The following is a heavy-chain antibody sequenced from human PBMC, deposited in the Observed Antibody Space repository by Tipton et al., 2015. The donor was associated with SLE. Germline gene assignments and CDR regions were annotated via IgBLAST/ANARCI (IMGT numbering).Heavy chain of an antibody. J-gene: IGHJ3*02. D-gene: IGHD1-26*01. CDR3: AREWDGGSYTFDAFDI. CDR2: IDHSGST. V-gene: IGHV4-34*01. Sequence: TLSLTCAVYGGSFSGFYWNWIRQPPGKGLEWIGEIDHSGSTNYNPSLKSRVTISVDTSKNQFSLKLSSVTAADTAVYYCAREWDGGSYTFDAFDIWGQGTMITVSS. CDR1: GGSFSGFY.